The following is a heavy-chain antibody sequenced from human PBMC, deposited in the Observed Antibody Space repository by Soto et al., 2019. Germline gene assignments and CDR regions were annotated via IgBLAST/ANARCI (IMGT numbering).Heavy chain of an antibody. CDR2: IYWDDDK. D-gene: IGHD6-13*01. V-gene: IGHV2-5*02. Sequence: GLDLEWLALIYWDDDKRYSPSLKSRLTITKDTSKNQVVLTMTNMDPVDTATYYCAQASWYLVGAFDIWGQGTMVTVSS. CDR3: AQASWYLVGAFDI. J-gene: IGHJ3*02.